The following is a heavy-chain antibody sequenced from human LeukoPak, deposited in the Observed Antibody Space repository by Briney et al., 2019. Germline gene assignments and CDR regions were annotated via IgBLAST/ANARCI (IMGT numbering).Heavy chain of an antibody. D-gene: IGHD1-26*01. CDR1: GFTFSSSA. CDR2: ISYDGSNK. CDR3: ARVKRGSYGDY. J-gene: IGHJ4*02. Sequence: PGGSLRLSCAASGFTFSSSAMSWVRQAPGKGLEWVAVISYDGSNKYYADSVKGRFTISRDNSKNTLYLQMNSLRAEDTAVYYCARVKRGSYGDYWGQGTLVTVSS. V-gene: IGHV3-30-3*01.